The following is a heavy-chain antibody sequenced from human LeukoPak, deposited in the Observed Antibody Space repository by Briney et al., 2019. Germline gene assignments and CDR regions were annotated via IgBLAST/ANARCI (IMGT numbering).Heavy chain of an antibody. CDR2: ISASGTDT. J-gene: IGHJ4*02. V-gene: IGHV3-23*01. Sequence: GGSLRLSCTASGLSFSNYAMTWVRQAPGKGLEWASVISASGTDTYYADSVKGRFTISRDNSQNTLYLHMNSLRAEDTAVYYCAKDHTAAVGQLDYWGQGTVVTVSS. D-gene: IGHD6-13*01. CDR3: AKDHTAAVGQLDY. CDR1: GLSFSNYA.